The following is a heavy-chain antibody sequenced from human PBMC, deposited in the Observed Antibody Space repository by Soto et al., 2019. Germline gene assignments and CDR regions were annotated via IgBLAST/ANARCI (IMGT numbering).Heavy chain of an antibody. V-gene: IGHV3-7*05. Sequence: VGSLRLSCAASGFTFSSYWMSWVRQAPGKGLEWVANIKQDGSEKYYVDSVKGRFTISRDNAKNSLYLQMNSLRAEDTAVYYCARDNTYYDILEDAFDIWGQGTMVTVSS. CDR2: IKQDGSEK. CDR3: ARDNTYYDILEDAFDI. CDR1: GFTFSSYW. D-gene: IGHD3-9*01. J-gene: IGHJ3*02.